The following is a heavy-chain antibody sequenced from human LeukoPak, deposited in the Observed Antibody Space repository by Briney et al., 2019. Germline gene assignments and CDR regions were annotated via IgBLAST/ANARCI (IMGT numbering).Heavy chain of an antibody. J-gene: IGHJ4*02. CDR1: GGSISSYY. CDR3: ARFAYGSVDY. Sequence: PSETLSLTCTVSGGSISSYYWSWIRQPPGKELEWIGYIYYSGSTNHNPSLKSRVTISVDTSKNQFSLKLSSVTAADTAVYYCARFAYGSVDYWGQGTLVTVSS. D-gene: IGHD3-10*01. V-gene: IGHV4-59*01. CDR2: IYYSGST.